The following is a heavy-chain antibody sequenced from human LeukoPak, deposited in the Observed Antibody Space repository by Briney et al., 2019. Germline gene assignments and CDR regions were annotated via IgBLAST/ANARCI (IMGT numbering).Heavy chain of an antibody. Sequence: SETLSLTCTVSGVSITSYYWSWIRQPAGKGLEWIGRIYTSGSTNNNPSLRSRVTISTDTSKNLFSLKVSSVTAADTAVYYCARETGTYYYYYYMDVWGKGTTVTVSS. J-gene: IGHJ6*03. D-gene: IGHD6-13*01. CDR2: IYTSGST. CDR3: ARETGTYYYYYYMDV. V-gene: IGHV4-4*07. CDR1: GVSITSYY.